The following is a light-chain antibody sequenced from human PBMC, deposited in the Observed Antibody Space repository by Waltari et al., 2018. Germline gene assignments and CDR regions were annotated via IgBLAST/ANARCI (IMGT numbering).Light chain of an antibody. V-gene: IGLV2-14*01. J-gene: IGLJ1*01. Sequence: QSALTQPASVSGSPGQSITISCTGTSSDVGGYNYVSWYQHPPGKAPKLMIYEVNNRPTGFSNRFAGSKSGSSAFLTISGLQAEDEADYYCSSYTTNSPPCVFGTGTKVTVL. CDR1: SSDVGGYNY. CDR3: SSYTTNSPPCV. CDR2: EVN.